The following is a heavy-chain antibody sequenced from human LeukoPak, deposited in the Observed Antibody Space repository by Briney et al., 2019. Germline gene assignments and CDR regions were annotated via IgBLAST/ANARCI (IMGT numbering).Heavy chain of an antibody. D-gene: IGHD6-19*01. J-gene: IGHJ4*02. Sequence: ASVKASYTASGYTFTGYYMHWVRQAPGQGLEWMGWINPNSGGTNYAQKFQGRVTMTRDTSISTAYMELSRLRSDDTAVYYCARGRKGSGGLFDYWGQGTLVTVSS. CDR1: GYTFTGYY. CDR3: ARGRKGSGGLFDY. V-gene: IGHV1-2*02. CDR2: INPNSGGT.